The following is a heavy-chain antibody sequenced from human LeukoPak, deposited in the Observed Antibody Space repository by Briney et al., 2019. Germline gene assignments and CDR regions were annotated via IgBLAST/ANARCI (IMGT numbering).Heavy chain of an antibody. CDR3: TTNLGTVTDY. Sequence: GGSLRLSCAASGFTFSKAWMSWVRQAPGKGLEWVGRIKSKTDGGTTDYAAPVKGRFTISRDDSENTVFLQMNSLKTDDTAVYYCTTNLGTVTDYWGQGTLVSVSS. CDR1: GFTFSKAW. D-gene: IGHD4-17*01. V-gene: IGHV3-15*01. J-gene: IGHJ4*02. CDR2: IKSKTDGGTT.